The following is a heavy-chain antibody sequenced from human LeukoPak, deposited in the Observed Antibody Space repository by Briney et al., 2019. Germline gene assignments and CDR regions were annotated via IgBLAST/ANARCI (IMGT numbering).Heavy chain of an antibody. CDR1: GFTFTDYT. J-gene: IGHJ5*02. CDR2: ISWNSGSI. V-gene: IGHV3-9*01. Sequence: GGSLRLSCAASGFTFTDYTMHWVRQAPGKGLEWVSGISWNSGSIGYADSVKGRFTISRDDAKNTVDLQMNSLRGEDTAVYYCVRGRGSYGWFDPWGQGTLVTVSS. D-gene: IGHD3-10*01. CDR3: VRGRGSYGWFDP.